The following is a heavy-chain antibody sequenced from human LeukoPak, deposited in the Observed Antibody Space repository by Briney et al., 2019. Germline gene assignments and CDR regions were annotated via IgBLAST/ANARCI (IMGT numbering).Heavy chain of an antibody. J-gene: IGHJ4*02. CDR1: GFTFSSYA. V-gene: IGHV3-74*03. CDR2: INTDGTDI. Sequence: GGSLRLSCAASGFTFSSYAMHWVRQAPGKGLLWVSRINTDGTDIKYADSVEGRFTISRDNAKNTLYLQMHTLSAEDTAVYYCARDQTQAGPTTVDYWGQGTLVTVSS. CDR3: ARDQTQAGPTTVDY. D-gene: IGHD1-14*01.